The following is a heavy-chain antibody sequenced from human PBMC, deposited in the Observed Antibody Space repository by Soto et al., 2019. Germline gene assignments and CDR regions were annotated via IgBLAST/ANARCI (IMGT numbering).Heavy chain of an antibody. Sequence: AEPLSLTCTLSRGSISSSSFYWAWIRQTAGKGLEWVATIYFEGARYFNPSLESRVTISMDTSKDQFFLRLNSVTAADTGVYYCASHRGECRTGGEKYYFFSGLDLWGPGTAVTVSS. CDR1: RGSISSSSFY. J-gene: IGHJ6*02. V-gene: IGHV4-39*01. CDR2: IYFEGAR. CDR3: ASHRGECRTGGEKYYFFSGLDL. D-gene: IGHD2-8*02.